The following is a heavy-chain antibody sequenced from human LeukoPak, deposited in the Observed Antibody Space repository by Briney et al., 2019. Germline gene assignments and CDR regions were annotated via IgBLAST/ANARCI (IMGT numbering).Heavy chain of an antibody. CDR2: VHYSGNN. CDR1: GDSIRSDH. CDR3: ARDRATVTNDYWFDS. V-gene: IGHV4-59*01. D-gene: IGHD4-11*01. J-gene: IGHJ5*01. Sequence: SETLSLTCTVSGDSIRSDHWSWIRQPPGKGLEWLGYVHYSGNNKYKPSLTSRVTISLKPPKKQFFPNLKSVTAADPAVYYFARDRATVTNDYWFDSWGQGTLVTVSS.